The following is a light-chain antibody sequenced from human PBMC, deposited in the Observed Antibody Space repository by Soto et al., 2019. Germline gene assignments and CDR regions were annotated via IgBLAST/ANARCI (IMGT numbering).Light chain of an antibody. CDR3: QQYSSFPYT. CDR1: QDISNH. Sequence: DIQMTQSPSSLSASVGDRVTITCRASQDISNHLNWYQQKPGKAPKLVIFDAAPNLEAGVPSKFSVGGSGSDFSFTINSLQPEDFATYYCQQYSSFPYTFGQGTKLEIK. J-gene: IGKJ2*01. V-gene: IGKV1-33*01. CDR2: DAAP.